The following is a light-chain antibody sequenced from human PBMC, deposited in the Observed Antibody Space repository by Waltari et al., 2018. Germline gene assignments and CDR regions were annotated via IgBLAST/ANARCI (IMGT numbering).Light chain of an antibody. CDR3: QQYYGYPLT. CDR1: QGISNY. CDR2: DAS. Sequence: AIQITQSPSSLSASTGDKVTITCRASQGISNYLAWYQQKPRKAPTLLIYDASTLQRGVPSRFSGSGSGTDFTLTISCLQSEDFATFYCQQYYGYPLTFGPGTKVDVK. J-gene: IGKJ3*01. V-gene: IGKV1-8*01.